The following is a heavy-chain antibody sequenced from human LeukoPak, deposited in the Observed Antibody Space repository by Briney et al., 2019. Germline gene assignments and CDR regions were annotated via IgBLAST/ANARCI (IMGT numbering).Heavy chain of an antibody. D-gene: IGHD6-6*01. V-gene: IGHV3-11*04. CDR1: GFIFSDHY. CDR2: ISNSGSTI. CDR3: ARAPPSIATRPRHFDY. J-gene: IGHJ4*02. Sequence: GGSLRLSCVASGFIFSDHYMSWIRQAPGKGLEWVSYISNSGSTINYVDSVKGRFTISRDNAKNSLYLQMNSLRAEDTAVYYCARAPPSIATRPRHFDYWGQGTLVTVSS.